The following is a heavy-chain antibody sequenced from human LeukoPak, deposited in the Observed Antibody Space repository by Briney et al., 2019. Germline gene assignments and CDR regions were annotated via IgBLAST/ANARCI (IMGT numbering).Heavy chain of an antibody. CDR1: GGSFSGYY. Sequence: SETLSLTCAVYGGSFSGYYWSWIRQPPGKGLEWIGEINHSGSTNYNPSLKSRVTISVDTSENQFSLKLSSVTAADTAVYYCARVRADSSGYYYLRAEYFQHWGQGTLVTVSS. CDR3: ARVRADSSGYYYLRAEYFQH. CDR2: INHSGST. J-gene: IGHJ1*01. D-gene: IGHD3-22*01. V-gene: IGHV4-34*01.